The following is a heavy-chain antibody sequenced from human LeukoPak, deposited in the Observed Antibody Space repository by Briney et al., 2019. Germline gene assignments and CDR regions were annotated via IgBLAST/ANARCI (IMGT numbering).Heavy chain of an antibody. CDR1: GFTFDDYA. J-gene: IGHJ4*02. CDR3: AKVGTYYDILTGYSEYYFDY. Sequence: PGGSLRLSCAASGFTFDDYAMHWVRQAPGKGLEWVAFIRYDGSNKYYADSVKGRFTISRDNSKNTLYLQMNSLRAEDTAVYYCAKVGTYYDILTGYSEYYFDYWGQGTLVTVSS. D-gene: IGHD3-9*01. V-gene: IGHV3-30*02. CDR2: IRYDGSNK.